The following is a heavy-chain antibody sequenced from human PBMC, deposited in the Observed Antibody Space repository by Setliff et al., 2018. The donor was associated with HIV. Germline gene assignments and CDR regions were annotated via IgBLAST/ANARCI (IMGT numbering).Heavy chain of an antibody. J-gene: IGHJ6*03. D-gene: IGHD3-16*02. CDR3: ARVNYDYVWGSYRATLYYYYYYMDV. V-gene: IGHV1-69*13. Sequence: GASVKVSCKASGGTFSSYAINWVRQAPGQGLEWMGGIIPIFGTANYAQKFQGRLTIPADESLTTAYMELSSLTSEDTAVYYCARVNYDYVWGSYRATLYYYYYYMDVWGKGTTVTVSS. CDR1: GGTFSSYA. CDR2: IIPIFGTA.